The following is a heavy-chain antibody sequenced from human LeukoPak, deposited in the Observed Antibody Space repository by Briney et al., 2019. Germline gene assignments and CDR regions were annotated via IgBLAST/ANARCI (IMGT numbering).Heavy chain of an antibody. Sequence: PGGSLRLSCSASGFTFSSYAMHWVRQAPGKGLENVSAISSNGGSTYYADSVKGRFTISRDNSKNTLYLQMSSLRAEDTAVYYCVKASYGSGSYYDYWGQGTLVTVSS. CDR1: GFTFSSYA. J-gene: IGHJ4*02. V-gene: IGHV3-64D*06. CDR3: VKASYGSGSYYDY. D-gene: IGHD3-10*01. CDR2: ISSNGGST.